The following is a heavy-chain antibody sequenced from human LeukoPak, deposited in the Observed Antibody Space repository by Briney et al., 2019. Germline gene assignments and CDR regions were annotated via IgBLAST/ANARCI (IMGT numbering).Heavy chain of an antibody. CDR3: ARNKLLSQSGNYYYYGMDV. V-gene: IGHV4-31*03. Sequence: PSETLSLTCTVSGGSISSGGHYWSWIRQHHGKGLEYIGYIYYSGTTYYNPSLKSRVTISVDTSENQFSLKLSSVTAADTAVYYCARNKLLSQSGNYYYYGMDVWGQGTTVTVS. CDR2: IYYSGTT. J-gene: IGHJ6*02. CDR1: GGSISSGGHY. D-gene: IGHD3-10*01.